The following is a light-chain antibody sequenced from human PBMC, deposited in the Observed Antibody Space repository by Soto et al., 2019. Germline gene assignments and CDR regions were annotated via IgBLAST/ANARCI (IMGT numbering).Light chain of an antibody. V-gene: IGLV1-44*01. J-gene: IGLJ3*02. CDR2: SDN. CDR1: SSNVGTNH. CDR3: ATRDERLSGRV. Sequence: QPVLTQPPSASGTPGQRVTISCSGSSSNVGTNHVNWYQQLPGTAPKLLIYSDNQRPSGVPDRFSGSKSGTSASLAISGLQSEDEADYYCATRDERLSGRVFGGGTQLTVL.